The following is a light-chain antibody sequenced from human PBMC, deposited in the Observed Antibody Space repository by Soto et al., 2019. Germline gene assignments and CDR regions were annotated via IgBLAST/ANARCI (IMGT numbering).Light chain of an antibody. V-gene: IGLV1-44*01. CDR1: SSNIGTNT. CDR3: SSYAGSNNYV. Sequence: QAVVTQPPSASGTPGQRVSISCSGGSSNIGTNTVNWYQHLPGTAPKLLIFSNDERPSGVPDRFSGSKSGTSASLAISGLQSDDEADYYCSSYAGSNNYVFGTGTKVTVL. CDR2: SND. J-gene: IGLJ1*01.